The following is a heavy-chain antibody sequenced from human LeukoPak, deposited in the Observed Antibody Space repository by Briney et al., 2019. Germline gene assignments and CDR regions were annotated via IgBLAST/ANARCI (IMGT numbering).Heavy chain of an antibody. CDR1: GGSISSYY. CDR2: IYDSVST. Sequence: SETLSLTCTVSGGSISSYYWSWIRQPPGKGPEWIGYIYDSVSTNYNPSLKSRVTISVDTSKHQISLRLTSVTAADTAVYYCARDPYCSNGVCSRRWYFDLWGRGTLVTVSS. J-gene: IGHJ2*01. CDR3: ARDPYCSNGVCSRRWYFDL. D-gene: IGHD2-8*01. V-gene: IGHV4-59*01.